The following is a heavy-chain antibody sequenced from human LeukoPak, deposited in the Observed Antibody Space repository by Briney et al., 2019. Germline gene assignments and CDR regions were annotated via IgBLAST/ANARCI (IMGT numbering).Heavy chain of an antibody. CDR2: IYPGDSDT. V-gene: IGHV5-51*01. J-gene: IGHJ6*02. CDR3: ARDRLDGSMTYYYYGMDV. CDR1: GYRFTSYW. D-gene: IGHD5-24*01. Sequence: GESLKISCKGSGYRFTSYWIGWVRQMPGKGLEWMGIIYPGDSDTRYSPSFQGQVTISADKSISTAYLQWSSLKASDTAMYYCARDRLDGSMTYYYYGMDVWGQGTTVTVSS.